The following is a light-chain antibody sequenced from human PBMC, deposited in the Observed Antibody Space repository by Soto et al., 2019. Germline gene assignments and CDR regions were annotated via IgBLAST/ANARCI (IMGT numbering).Light chain of an antibody. CDR1: QSISTW. CDR2: KAS. Sequence: DIQMTHSPSTLSASVGGTVTITCRASQSISTWLAWYQQKPGKAPKLLIYKASNLQSGVPSRFSGSGSGTEFTLTISSLRPDDSATYYCQHYDTYPLTFGGGTKVDIK. CDR3: QHYDTYPLT. J-gene: IGKJ4*01. V-gene: IGKV1-5*03.